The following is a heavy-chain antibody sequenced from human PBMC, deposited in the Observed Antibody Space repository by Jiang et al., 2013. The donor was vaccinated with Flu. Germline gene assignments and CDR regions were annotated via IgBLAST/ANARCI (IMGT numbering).Heavy chain of an antibody. CDR2: IYYSGST. J-gene: IGHJ3*02. CDR1: GGSISSYY. CDR3: ARAASYSLCTNGVCSLADAFDI. D-gene: IGHD2-8*01. V-gene: IGHV4-59*01. Sequence: GLVKPSETLSLTCTVSGGSISSYYWSWIRQPPGKGLEWIGYIYYSGSTNYNPSLKSRVTISVDTSKNQFSLKLSSVTAADTAVYYCARAASYSLCTNGVCSLADAFDIWGQGTMVAVSS.